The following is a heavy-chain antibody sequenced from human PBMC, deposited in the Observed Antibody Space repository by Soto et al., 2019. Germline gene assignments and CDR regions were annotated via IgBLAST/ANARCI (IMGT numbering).Heavy chain of an antibody. CDR3: AGSSYYDFWSGHRTAIPEPDDY. CDR2: IYTSGST. V-gene: IGHV4-4*07. CDR1: GGSISSYY. Sequence: SETLSLTCTVSGGSISSYYWSWIRQPAGKGLEWIGRIYTSGSTNYNPSLKSRVTMSVDTSKNQFSLKLSSVTAADTAVYYCAGSSYYDFWSGHRTAIPEPDDYWGQGNLVTVSS. D-gene: IGHD3-3*01. J-gene: IGHJ4*02.